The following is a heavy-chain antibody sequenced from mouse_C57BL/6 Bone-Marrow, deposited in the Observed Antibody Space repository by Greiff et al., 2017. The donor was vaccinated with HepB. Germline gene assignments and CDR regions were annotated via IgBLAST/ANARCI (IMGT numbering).Heavy chain of an antibody. V-gene: IGHV1-64*01. CDR2: IHPNSGST. Sequence: QVHVKQPGAELVKPGASVKLSCKASGYTFTSYWMHWVKQRPGQGLEWIGMIHPNSGSTNYNEKFKSKATLTVDKSSSTAYMQLSSLTSEDSAVYYCARKLRWPSWGQGTTLTVSS. D-gene: IGHD1-1*01. CDR3: ARKLRWPS. CDR1: GYTFTSYW. J-gene: IGHJ2*01.